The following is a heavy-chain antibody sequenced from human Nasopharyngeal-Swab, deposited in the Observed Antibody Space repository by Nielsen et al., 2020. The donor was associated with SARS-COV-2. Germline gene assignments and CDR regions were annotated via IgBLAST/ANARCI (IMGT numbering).Heavy chain of an antibody. D-gene: IGHD3-10*01. CDR3: ARERGRGGIWNYYYYYMDV. CDR2: INHSGST. V-gene: IGHV4-34*01. Sequence: WIRQPPGKGLEWIGEINHSGSTNYHPSLKSRVTISVDTSKNQFSLKLSSVTAADTAVYYCARERGRGGIWNYYYYYMDVWGKGTTVTVSS. J-gene: IGHJ6*03.